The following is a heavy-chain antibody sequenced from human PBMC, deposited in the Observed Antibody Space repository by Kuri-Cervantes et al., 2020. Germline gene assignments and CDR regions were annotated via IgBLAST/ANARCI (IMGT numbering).Heavy chain of an antibody. CDR2: IKQDGSEK. Sequence: GESLKISCAASGFTFSDYYMSWLRQAPGKGLEWVANIKQDGSEKYYVDSVKGRFTISRDNAKNSLYLQMNSLRAEDTAVYYCARVGYDSLYYYYYMDVWGKGTTVTVSS. CDR1: GFTFSDYY. V-gene: IGHV3-7*01. D-gene: IGHD5-12*01. CDR3: ARVGYDSLYYYYYMDV. J-gene: IGHJ6*03.